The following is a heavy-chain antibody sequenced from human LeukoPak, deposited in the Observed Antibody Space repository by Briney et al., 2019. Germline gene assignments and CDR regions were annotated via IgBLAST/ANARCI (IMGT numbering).Heavy chain of an antibody. CDR2: IKQDGSEK. CDR3: ASENFGN. CDR1: GFSISNYW. V-gene: IGHV3-7*05. D-gene: IGHD1-7*01. Sequence: GGPLRLSCVVSGFSISNYWMNWVRQAPGKGLEWVANIKQDGSEKFYVDSVKGRFTISRDSAKNSLYLQMNSLRAEDTAVYHCASENFGNWGQGTLVTVSS. J-gene: IGHJ4*02.